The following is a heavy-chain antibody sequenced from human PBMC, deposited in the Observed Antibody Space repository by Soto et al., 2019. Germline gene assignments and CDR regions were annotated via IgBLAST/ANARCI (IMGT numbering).Heavy chain of an antibody. J-gene: IGHJ5*02. Sequence: PSETLSLTCTVSGGSISSGGYCWSWIRQHPGKGLEWIGYIYYSGSTYYNPSLKSRVTISVDTSKNQFSLKLSSVTAADTAVYYCAREITMVRGVINSYNWFDPWGQGTLVTVSS. CDR2: IYYSGST. V-gene: IGHV4-31*03. CDR3: AREITMVRGVINSYNWFDP. D-gene: IGHD3-10*01. CDR1: GGSISSGGYC.